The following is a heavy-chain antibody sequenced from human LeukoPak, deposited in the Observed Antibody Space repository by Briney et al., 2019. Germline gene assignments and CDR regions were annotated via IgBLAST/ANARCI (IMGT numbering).Heavy chain of an antibody. Sequence: PGGSLRLSCAVSGTTVSSHYMSWVRQAPGKGLEWVSVIYSGGSTYYADSVKGRFTISRDNSKNTLYLQMNILRAEDTAIYYCAREQWLDYWGQGTLVTVSS. CDR2: IYSGGST. CDR3: AREQWLDY. V-gene: IGHV3-66*01. J-gene: IGHJ4*02. D-gene: IGHD6-19*01. CDR1: GTTVSSHY.